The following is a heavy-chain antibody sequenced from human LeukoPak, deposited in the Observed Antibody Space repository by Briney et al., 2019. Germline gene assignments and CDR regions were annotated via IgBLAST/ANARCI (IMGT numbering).Heavy chain of an antibody. V-gene: IGHV1-69*04. CDR1: GGTFSSYA. CDR2: IIPIFGIA. CDR3: AKGDSSGYYTIDY. J-gene: IGHJ4*02. Sequence: SVKVSCKASGGTFSSYAISWVRQAPGQGLEWMGRIIPIFGIANYAQKFQGRVTITADKSTGTAYMELSSLRSEDTAVYYCAKGDSSGYYTIDYWGQGTLVTVSS. D-gene: IGHD3-22*01.